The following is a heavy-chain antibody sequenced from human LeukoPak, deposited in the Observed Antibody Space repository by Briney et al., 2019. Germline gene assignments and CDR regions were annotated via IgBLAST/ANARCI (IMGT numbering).Heavy chain of an antibody. CDR3: AKGTYSSSPRDY. CDR2: ISGSGGST. CDR1: GFTVSSHF. D-gene: IGHD6-6*01. Sequence: GGSLRLSCAASGFTVSSHFMSWVRQAPGKGLEWVSAISGSGGSTYYAGSVKGRFTISRDNSKNTLSLQMNSLRADDTAIYYCAKGTYSSSPRDYWGQGTLVTVSS. V-gene: IGHV3-23*01. J-gene: IGHJ4*02.